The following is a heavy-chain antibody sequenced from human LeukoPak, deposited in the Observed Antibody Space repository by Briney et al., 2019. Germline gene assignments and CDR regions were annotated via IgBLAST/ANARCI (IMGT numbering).Heavy chain of an antibody. CDR2: IYHSGST. V-gene: IGHV4-38-2*02. J-gene: IGHJ4*02. Sequence: SETLSLTCTVSGYSISSGYYWGWIRQPPGKGLEWIGSIYHSGSTYYNPSLKSRVTISVDTSKNQFSLKLSSVTAADTAVYYCASALWIAVAGTLDCWGQGTLVTVSS. D-gene: IGHD6-19*01. CDR3: ASALWIAVAGTLDC. CDR1: GYSISSGYY.